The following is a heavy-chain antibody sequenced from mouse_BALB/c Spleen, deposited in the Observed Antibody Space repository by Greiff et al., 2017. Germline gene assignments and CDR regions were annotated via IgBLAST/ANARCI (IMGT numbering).Heavy chain of an antibody. CDR1: GFAFSSYD. V-gene: IGHV5-12-1*01. J-gene: IGHJ1*01. Sequence: EVHLVESGGGLVKPGGSLKLSCAASGFAFSSYDMSWVRQTPEKRLEWVAYISSGGGSTYYPDTVKGRFTISRDNAKNTLYLQMSSLKSEDTAMYYCARHEIHYYGSSYRYFDVWGAGTTVTVSS. D-gene: IGHD1-1*01. CDR2: ISSGGGST. CDR3: ARHEIHYYGSSYRYFDV.